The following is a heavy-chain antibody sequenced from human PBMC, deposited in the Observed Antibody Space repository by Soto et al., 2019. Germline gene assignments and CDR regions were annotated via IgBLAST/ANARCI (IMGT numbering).Heavy chain of an antibody. V-gene: IGHV4-59*01. D-gene: IGHD2-21*02. Sequence: SETLSLTCTVSGGSISSYYWSWIRQPPGKGLEWIGYIYYSGSTNYNPSLKSRVTISVDTSKNQFSLKLSSVTAADTSVYYCARSYCGGDCPNNWFDPWGQGTLVTVSS. CDR2: IYYSGST. CDR1: GGSISSYY. J-gene: IGHJ5*02. CDR3: ARSYCGGDCPNNWFDP.